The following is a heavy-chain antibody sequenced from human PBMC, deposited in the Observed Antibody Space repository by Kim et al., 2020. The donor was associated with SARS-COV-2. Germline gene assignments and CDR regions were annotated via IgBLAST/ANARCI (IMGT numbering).Heavy chain of an antibody. CDR3: ARGPYCNTTNCPVDDAFD. D-gene: IGHD2-2*01. J-gene: IGHJ3*02. V-gene: IGHV3-13*01. Sequence: GGSMRLSCAASGFTFSRYDMHWVRQATGKGIEWVSTIGTAADTFYPGSVKGRFTISRENAKNSLYLQMNGLSAGDTAVYYCARGPYCNTTNCPVDDAFD. CDR1: GFTFSRYD. CDR2: IGTAADT.